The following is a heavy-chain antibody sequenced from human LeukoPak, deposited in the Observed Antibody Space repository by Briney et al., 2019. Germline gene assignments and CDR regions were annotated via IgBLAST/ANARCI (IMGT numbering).Heavy chain of an antibody. CDR1: GFTFSSYA. CDR2: ISYDGSNK. J-gene: IGHJ5*02. CDR3: ARDSEGFDP. Sequence: GGSLRLSCAASGFTFSSYAMHWVRQAPGKGLEWVAVISYDGSNKYYADSVKGRFTISRDNSKNTLYLQMNSLRAEDTAVYYCARDSEGFDPWGQGTLVTVSS. V-gene: IGHV3-30*04.